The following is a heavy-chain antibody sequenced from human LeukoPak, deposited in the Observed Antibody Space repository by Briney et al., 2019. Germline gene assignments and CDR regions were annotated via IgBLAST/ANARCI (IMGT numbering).Heavy chain of an antibody. Sequence: SETLSLTCTVSGYSISSGYYWGWIRQPPGKWLEWIGSIYHSGSTYYNPSLKSRVTISVDTSKNQFSLKLSSVTAADTAVYYCARGVCSDYWGQGTLVTVSS. V-gene: IGHV4-38-2*02. CDR1: GYSISSGYY. J-gene: IGHJ4*02. CDR3: ARGVCSDY. CDR2: IYHSGST. D-gene: IGHD3-10*02.